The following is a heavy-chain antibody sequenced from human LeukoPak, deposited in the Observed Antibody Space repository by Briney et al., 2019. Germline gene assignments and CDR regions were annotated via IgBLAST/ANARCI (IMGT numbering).Heavy chain of an antibody. D-gene: IGHD3-3*01. CDR1: GFTFSSYG. CDR3: AKASPHDFWSGMI. Sequence: AGGSLRLSCAASGFTFSSYGMHWVRQAPGKGLEWVAVISYDGSNKYYADSVKGRFTISRDNSKNTLYLQMNSLRAEDTAVYYCAKASPHDFWSGMIWGRGTLVTVSS. J-gene: IGHJ2*01. CDR2: ISYDGSNK. V-gene: IGHV3-30*18.